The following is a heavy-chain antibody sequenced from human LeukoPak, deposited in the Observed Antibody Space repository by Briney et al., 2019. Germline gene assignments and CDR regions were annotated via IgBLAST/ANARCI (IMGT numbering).Heavy chain of an antibody. CDR2: IRYDGSNK. V-gene: IGHV3-30*02. CDR1: GFTFSSYG. D-gene: IGHD3-22*01. CDR3: AKKWGRYYDSSGPSSFDY. Sequence: GGSLRLSCAASGFTFSSYGMHWVRQAPGKGLEWVAFIRYDGSNKYYADSVKGRFTVSRDNSKNTLYLQMNSLRAEDTAVYYCAKKWGRYYDSSGPSSFDYWGQGTLVTVSS. J-gene: IGHJ4*02.